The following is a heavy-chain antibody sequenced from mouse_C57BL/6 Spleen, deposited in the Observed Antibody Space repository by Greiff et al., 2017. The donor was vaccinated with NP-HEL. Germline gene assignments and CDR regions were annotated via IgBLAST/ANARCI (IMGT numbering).Heavy chain of an antibody. Sequence: EVMLVESGGGLVKPGGSLKLSCAASGFTFSSYAMSWVRQTPEKRLEWVATISAGGSYTYSPDNVKGRFTISRDNAKNNLYLQMSHLKSEDTAMYYCAREKALTAFFAYWGQGTLVTVSA. J-gene: IGHJ3*01. CDR3: AREKALTAFFAY. V-gene: IGHV5-4*01. CDR1: GFTFSSYA. D-gene: IGHD4-1*01. CDR2: ISAGGSYT.